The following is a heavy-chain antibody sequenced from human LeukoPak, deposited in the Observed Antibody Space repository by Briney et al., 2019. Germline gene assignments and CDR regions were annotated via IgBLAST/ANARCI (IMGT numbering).Heavy chain of an antibody. CDR2: IGPTGTDR. Sequence: RGSLRLSCAASGFTFSSCGFNWVRQAPGKGLEWVSSIGPTGTDRYYADSVRGRFTISRDYAKDSMYLQMDSLRDEDTAVYYCATETIGRHYDYWGQGTLLTVSS. CDR3: ATETIGRHYDY. V-gene: IGHV3-21*01. D-gene: IGHD1-14*01. J-gene: IGHJ4*02. CDR1: GFTFSSCG.